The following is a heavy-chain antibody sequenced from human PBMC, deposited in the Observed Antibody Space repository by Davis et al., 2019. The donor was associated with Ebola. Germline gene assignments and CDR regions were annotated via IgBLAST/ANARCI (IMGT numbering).Heavy chain of an antibody. J-gene: IGHJ3*02. D-gene: IGHD3-22*01. CDR2: IRDSEVT. V-gene: IGHV3-23*01. CDR3: AKEPSSGYAFDI. CDR1: GFTFSAYH. Sequence: GESLKISCAASGFTFSAYHMNWVRQAPGKGLEWVANIRDSEVTYNADSVKGRFTISRDNSKSTLYLQMDSLRAEDTALYYCAKEPSSGYAFDIWGQGTTVTVSS.